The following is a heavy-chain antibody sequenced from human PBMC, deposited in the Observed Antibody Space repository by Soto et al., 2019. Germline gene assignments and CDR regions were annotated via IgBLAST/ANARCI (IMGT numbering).Heavy chain of an antibody. D-gene: IGHD6-19*01. CDR1: AGYPSTYS. CDR3: ARGGSSDWQVAFDI. V-gene: IGHV4-34*01. J-gene: IGHJ3*02. CDR2: INHSGSN. Sequence: PXETLALPCAVDAGYPSTYSWNWIRQSPGKGLEWIGKINHSGSNNYNPSLKSRVTISIDMSKNQVSLKLNSVSAADTAVYYCARGGSSDWQVAFDIWGQESMVTVSS.